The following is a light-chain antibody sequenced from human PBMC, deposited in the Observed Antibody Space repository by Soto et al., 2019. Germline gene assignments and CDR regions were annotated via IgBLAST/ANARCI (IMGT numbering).Light chain of an antibody. CDR2: GAS. V-gene: IGKV3-15*01. Sequence: VMPQSPATLSVSPGERVTLSCRSSQSVGDNLAWFQQKPGQGPRLLIYGASTRATGIPVRFSGSGSETDFTLTISSLRSEESAVYLCQQYNNWPITFGQGTRLEIK. CDR1: QSVGDN. CDR3: QQYNNWPIT. J-gene: IGKJ5*01.